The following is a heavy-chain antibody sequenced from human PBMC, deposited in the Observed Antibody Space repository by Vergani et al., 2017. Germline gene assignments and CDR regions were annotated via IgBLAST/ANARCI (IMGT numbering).Heavy chain of an antibody. Sequence: EVQLLESGGGLVQPGGSLRLSCAASGFTFSTYAMSWVRQAPGKGLEWVSAVGGSSGSTYYADSVKGRFTISRDNSKNTLYLQMNSLRAEDTAVYYCAKGGGSYSRDFDYWGQGTLVTVSS. J-gene: IGHJ4*02. CDR1: GFTFSTYA. CDR3: AKGGGSYSRDFDY. CDR2: VGGSSGST. D-gene: IGHD1-26*01. V-gene: IGHV3-23*01.